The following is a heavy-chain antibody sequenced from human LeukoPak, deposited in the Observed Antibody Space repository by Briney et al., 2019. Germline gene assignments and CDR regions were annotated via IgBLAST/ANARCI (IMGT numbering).Heavy chain of an antibody. CDR1: GFTFSSYA. Sequence: GGSLRLSCAASGFTFSSYAMHWVRQAPGKGLEWVANIKEDGNEQHYVDSVKGRFTISRDNDKNSLYLQMHSLRVEDTAVYYGARGVRSGNWGQGTLVTVSS. V-gene: IGHV3-7*03. J-gene: IGHJ4*02. CDR3: ARGVRSGN. CDR2: IKEDGNEQ. D-gene: IGHD6-6*01.